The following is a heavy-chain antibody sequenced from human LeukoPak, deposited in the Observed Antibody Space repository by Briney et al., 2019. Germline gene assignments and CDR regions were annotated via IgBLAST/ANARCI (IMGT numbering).Heavy chain of an antibody. CDR1: GFTFSDHW. V-gene: IGHV3-74*03. J-gene: IGHJ5*02. CDR2: IDTDGSTT. Sequence: GGSLRLSCGASGFTFSDHWMHWVRQAPGKGLVWVSGIDTDGSTTKYADSVKGRFTISRDNAKNTLYLQMNTLRAEDTAVYYCARDRPHNWFDPWGQGTLVTVSS. CDR3: ARDRPHNWFDP.